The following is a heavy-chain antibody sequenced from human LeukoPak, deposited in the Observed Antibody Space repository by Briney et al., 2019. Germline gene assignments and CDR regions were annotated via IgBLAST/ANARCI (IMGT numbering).Heavy chain of an antibody. CDR2: IYTSGTT. J-gene: IGHJ4*02. CDR1: GGSVRRGNYY. D-gene: IGHD4-11*01. Sequence: SQTLSLTCTVSGGSVRRGNYYWTWIRQPAGSGLEWIGRIYTSGTTDYYPSLRTRVTISVDASRNQFSLNLSSVTAADTAVYYCAREPPIANDYRVWRGEDYWGQGTLVTVSS. CDR3: AREPPIANDYRVWRGEDY. V-gene: IGHV4-61*02.